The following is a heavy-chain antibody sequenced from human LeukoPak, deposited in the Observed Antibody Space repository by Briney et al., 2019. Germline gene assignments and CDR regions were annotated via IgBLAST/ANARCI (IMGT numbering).Heavy chain of an antibody. CDR2: IYYSGST. J-gene: IGHJ3*01. Sequence: SETLSLTCTVSGGSISSSTYYWGWIRQPPGKGLEWIGSIYYSGSTYNNPSLKSRVTIFVDTSKNTFSLKLSSVTATDTAVYYCARTYGDYDDAFDVWGQGTMVTVSS. CDR1: GGSISSSTYY. CDR3: ARTYGDYDDAFDV. D-gene: IGHD4-17*01. V-gene: IGHV4-39*01.